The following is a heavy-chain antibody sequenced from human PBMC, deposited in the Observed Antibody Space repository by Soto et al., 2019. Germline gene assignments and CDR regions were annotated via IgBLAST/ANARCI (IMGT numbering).Heavy chain of an antibody. J-gene: IGHJ6*02. CDR1: GYTFTSYG. D-gene: IGHD4-4*01. CDR2: ISAYNGNT. CDR3: AWTTVSMDPGNYGMDV. V-gene: IGHV1-18*01. Sequence: ASVKVSCKASGYTFTSYGVSWVRQAPGQGLEWMGWISAYNGNTNYAQKLQGRVTMTTDTSTSTAYMELRSLRSDDTAVYYCAWTTVSMDPGNYGMDVWGQGTTVTVSS.